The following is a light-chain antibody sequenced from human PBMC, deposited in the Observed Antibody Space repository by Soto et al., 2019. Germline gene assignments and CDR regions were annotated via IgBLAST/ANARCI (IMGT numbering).Light chain of an antibody. CDR1: SSDVGSYNF. Sequence: QSALTQPASVSGSPGQSITISCTGTSSDVGSYNFVSWYQQYPGKAPKVMIDEVYKRPSGVSNRFSGSKSGSTASLTISGLQVEYEADYYCCSYAGSSTYVFGTGTKLTVL. CDR3: CSYAGSSTYV. CDR2: EVY. J-gene: IGLJ1*01. V-gene: IGLV2-23*02.